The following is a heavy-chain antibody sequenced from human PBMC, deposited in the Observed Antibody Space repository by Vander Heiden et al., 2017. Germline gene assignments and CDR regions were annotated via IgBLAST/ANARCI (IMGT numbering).Heavy chain of an antibody. J-gene: IGHJ5*02. D-gene: IGHD6-19*01. CDR3: ARDRRLAGKGYWFDP. V-gene: IGHV3-30-3*01. Sequence: VQVVESGGGVVQPGRSLRLSWAASGFTFSGYSMPWVRQAPGKGLEWVALISYDGSNKNYADSVKGGFTISRDNSKNTLYLQMNSLRVEDTAVYYCARDRRLAGKGYWFDPWGQGTLGTVSS. CDR2: ISYDGSNK. CDR1: GFTFSGYS.